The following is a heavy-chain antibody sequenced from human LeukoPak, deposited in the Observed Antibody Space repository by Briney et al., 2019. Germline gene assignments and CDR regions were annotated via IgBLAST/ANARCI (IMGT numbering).Heavy chain of an antibody. CDR3: ARDRDTMVRGVIITNYYYYGMDV. Sequence: ASVKVSCKASGGTFSSYAISWVRQAPGQGLEWMGIINPSGGSTSYAQKFQGRVTMTRDTSTSTVYMELSSLRSEDTAVYYCARDRDTMVRGVIITNYYYYGMDVWGQGTTVTVSS. D-gene: IGHD3-10*01. J-gene: IGHJ6*02. CDR2: INPSGGST. CDR1: GGTFSSYA. V-gene: IGHV1-46*01.